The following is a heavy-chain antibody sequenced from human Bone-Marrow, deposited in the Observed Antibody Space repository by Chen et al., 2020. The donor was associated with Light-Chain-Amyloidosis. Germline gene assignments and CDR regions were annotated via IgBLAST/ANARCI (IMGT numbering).Heavy chain of an antibody. V-gene: IGHV5-51*01. J-gene: IGHJ4*02. CDR3: ARRRAGYNFDY. CDR1: GYTFPNYG. Sequence: EVQLGQSGPEVKKPGESLKISCKGSGYTFPNYGIGWVRQMPGKGLEWMGVIYPDDSDARYSPSFDGPLPISADKSITTAFLQWRSLKASDTGMYYCARRRAGYNFDYWGQGTLVTVFS. CDR2: IYPDDSDA. D-gene: IGHD5-12*01.